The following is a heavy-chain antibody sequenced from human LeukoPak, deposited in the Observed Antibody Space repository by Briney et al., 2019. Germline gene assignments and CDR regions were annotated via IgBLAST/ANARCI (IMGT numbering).Heavy chain of an antibody. Sequence: GESLKISCKGSGYSFTSYWIGWVRQMPGKGLGWMGIIYPGDSDTRYSPSFQGQVTISADKSISTAYLQWSSLKASDTAMYYCARGGLYCSGGSCYSTFNWFDPWGKGTTVTVSS. CDR3: ARGGLYCSGGSCYSTFNWFDP. V-gene: IGHV5-51*01. J-gene: IGHJ6*04. D-gene: IGHD2-15*01. CDR1: GYSFTSYW. CDR2: IYPGDSDT.